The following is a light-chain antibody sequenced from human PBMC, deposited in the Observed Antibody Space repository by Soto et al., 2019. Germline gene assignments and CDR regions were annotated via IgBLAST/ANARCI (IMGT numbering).Light chain of an antibody. CDR1: SSNIGSNT. CDR3: AAWDDSLNGPYV. Sequence: QSALTQPPSASGTPGQRVTISCSGSSSNIGSNTVNWYQQLPGTAPKLLIYSNNQRPSGVPDRFSGSKSGTSASLAISGPQSEDEADYYCAAWDDSLNGPYVFGTGTKLTVL. J-gene: IGLJ1*01. CDR2: SNN. V-gene: IGLV1-44*01.